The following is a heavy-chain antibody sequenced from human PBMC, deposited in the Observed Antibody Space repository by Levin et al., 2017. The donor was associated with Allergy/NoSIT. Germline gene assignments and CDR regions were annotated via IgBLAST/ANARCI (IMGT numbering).Heavy chain of an antibody. V-gene: IGHV4-4*07. D-gene: IGHD2-15*01. CDR3: GRGRSGGKDFDY. Sequence: TSETLSLTCTVSGGSISSYYWSWIRQPAGKRLEWIGRIYSSGSTTYNPSLKSRVTMSVDTSKNQFSLKLSSVTAADTAVYYCGRGRSGGKDFDYWGQGTLVTVSS. CDR2: IYSSGST. J-gene: IGHJ4*02. CDR1: GGSISSYY.